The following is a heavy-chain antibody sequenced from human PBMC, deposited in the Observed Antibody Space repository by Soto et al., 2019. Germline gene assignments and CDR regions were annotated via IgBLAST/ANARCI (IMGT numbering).Heavy chain of an antibody. D-gene: IGHD3-10*01. J-gene: IGHJ3*02. CDR1: GFTFSSYS. CDR3: AREALIGELLPTGAFDI. CDR2: ISSSSSYI. Sequence: PGGSLRLSCAASGFTFSSYSMNWVRQAPGKGLEWVSSISSSSSYIYYADSVKGRFTISRDNAKNSLYLQMNSLRAEDTAVYYCAREALIGELLPTGAFDIWGQGTMVTVSS. V-gene: IGHV3-21*01.